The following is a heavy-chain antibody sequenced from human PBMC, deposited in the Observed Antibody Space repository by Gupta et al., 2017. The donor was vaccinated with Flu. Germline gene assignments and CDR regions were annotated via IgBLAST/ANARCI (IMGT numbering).Heavy chain of an antibody. V-gene: IGHV4-39*01. Sequence: QVQLQESGPALVMPSVTLSLPCSVSRDSISNSDSYWGWIRQPPGTTLEWIGSIFYSGTTYYKPSLKSRVTISVDTSKNQFSLKLSSVTATDTSVYFCARQTVKSGHNGAHDWFDPWGQGTLGTVSS. CDR2: IFYSGTT. D-gene: IGHD3-3*01. CDR3: ARQTVKSGHNGAHDWFDP. J-gene: IGHJ5*02. CDR1: RDSISNSDSY.